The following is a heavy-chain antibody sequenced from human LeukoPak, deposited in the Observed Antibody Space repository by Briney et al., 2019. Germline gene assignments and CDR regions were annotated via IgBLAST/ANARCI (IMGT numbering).Heavy chain of an antibody. CDR2: IYPGYSEI. J-gene: IGHJ4*02. Sequence: GESLKISCKGPGYSFTSYWIGWVRQMPGKGLEWMGIIYPGYSEIRYSTSFQGPVTISAAKSIRTAYLQWGSLKASDTAMYYCARTAKYYDFWSGYLYFDYWGQGTLVTVSS. D-gene: IGHD3-3*01. CDR1: GYSFTSYW. V-gene: IGHV5-51*01. CDR3: ARTAKYYDFWSGYLYFDY.